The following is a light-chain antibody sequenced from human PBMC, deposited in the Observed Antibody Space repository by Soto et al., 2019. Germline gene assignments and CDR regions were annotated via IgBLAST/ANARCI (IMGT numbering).Light chain of an antibody. Sequence: QSALTQPPSVSGAPGQRVTISCTGSSSNIGAGYDVHWYQQLPGRAPKLLIYANSNRPSGVPDRFSGSRSGTSASLAITGLQAEDEADYSCQSYDSSLSGFSVFGTGTKVTVL. J-gene: IGLJ1*01. CDR2: ANS. V-gene: IGLV1-40*01. CDR1: SSNIGAGYD. CDR3: QSYDSSLSGFSV.